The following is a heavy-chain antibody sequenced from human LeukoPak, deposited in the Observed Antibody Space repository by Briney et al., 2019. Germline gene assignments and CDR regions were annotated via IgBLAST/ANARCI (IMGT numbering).Heavy chain of an antibody. V-gene: IGHV3-7*01. J-gene: IGHJ4*02. CDR1: GFTFSSNW. Sequence: RGSLRLSCAASGFTFSSNWMSWVRQAPGKGLEWVANIRQDGSDKYYMDSVKGRFTISRDNAKNSLSLQMNSLRVEDTAVYYCARDRDCGDGGCYPHFDYWGQGVRVTVSS. D-gene: IGHD2-15*01. CDR3: ARDRDCGDGGCYPHFDY. CDR2: IRQDGSDK.